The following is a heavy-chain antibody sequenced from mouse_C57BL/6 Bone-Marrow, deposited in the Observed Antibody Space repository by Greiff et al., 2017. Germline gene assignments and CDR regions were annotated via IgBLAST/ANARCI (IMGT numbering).Heavy chain of an antibody. Sequence: EVHLVESGGGLVQPGGSLKLSCAASGFTFSDYYMYWVRQTPEKRLEWVAYISNGGGSTYYPDTVKGRFTISRDNAKNTLYLQMSRLKSEDTAMYYCARHVTTVRMDYWGQGTSVTVSS. CDR3: ARHVTTVRMDY. V-gene: IGHV5-12*01. J-gene: IGHJ4*01. CDR2: ISNGGGST. D-gene: IGHD1-1*01. CDR1: GFTFSDYY.